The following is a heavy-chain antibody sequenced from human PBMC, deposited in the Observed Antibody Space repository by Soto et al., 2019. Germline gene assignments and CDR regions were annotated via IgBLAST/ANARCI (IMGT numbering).Heavy chain of an antibody. CDR3: ARARGDITGTTGSGY. J-gene: IGHJ4*02. Sequence: ASVKVSCKASGYTFTGYYMHWVRQAPGQGLEWMGWINPNSGGTNYAQKFQGRVTMTRDTSISTAYMELSRLRSDDTAVYYCARARGDITGTTGSGYWGQGTLVTVSS. D-gene: IGHD1-7*01. CDR1: GYTFTGYY. CDR2: INPNSGGT. V-gene: IGHV1-2*02.